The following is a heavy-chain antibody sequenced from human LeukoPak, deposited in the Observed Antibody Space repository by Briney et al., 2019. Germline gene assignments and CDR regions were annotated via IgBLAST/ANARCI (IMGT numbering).Heavy chain of an antibody. D-gene: IGHD6-19*01. CDR3: AKEGRGWYYLVN. CDR2: IESDGTNE. CDR1: GFRFSSCD. Sequence: GGSLRLSCAASGFRFSSCDIHWVRQAPGKGLEWVTFIESDGTNEYYADSVKGRFTISRDNSKNTVYVQMNTLRAEDTAVYYCAKEGRGWYYLVNWGQGTVVTVSS. V-gene: IGHV3-30*02. J-gene: IGHJ4*02.